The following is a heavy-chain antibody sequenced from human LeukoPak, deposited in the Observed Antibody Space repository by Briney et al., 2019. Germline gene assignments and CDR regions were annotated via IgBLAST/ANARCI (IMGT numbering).Heavy chain of an antibody. D-gene: IGHD3-10*01. V-gene: IGHV1-18*01. Sequence: ASVRVSCKASGYTFTSYGISWVRQAPGQGLEWMGWISAYNGNTNYAQKLQGRVTMTRDMSTSTVYMELSSLRSEDTAVYYCARDFGSELYLDYWGQGTLVTVSS. CDR3: ARDFGSELYLDY. CDR1: GYTFTSYG. J-gene: IGHJ4*02. CDR2: ISAYNGNT.